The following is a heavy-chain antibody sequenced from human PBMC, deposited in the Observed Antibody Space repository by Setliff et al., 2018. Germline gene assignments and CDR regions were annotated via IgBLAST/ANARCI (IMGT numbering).Heavy chain of an antibody. CDR2: ISSRSTNT. D-gene: IGHD3-16*02. CDR3: ARDRADYVWGSYRPDYYYYHHGMDV. Sequence: PGGSLRLSCTASGFTFSDYYVSWVRQAPGKGLEWISYISSRSTNTYYADSVKGRFTVSRDNGKRALYLQMNSLTADDTAVYYCARDRADYVWGSYRPDYYYYHHGMDVWGQGTTVTVSS. J-gene: IGHJ6*02. V-gene: IGHV3-11*01. CDR1: GFTFSDYY.